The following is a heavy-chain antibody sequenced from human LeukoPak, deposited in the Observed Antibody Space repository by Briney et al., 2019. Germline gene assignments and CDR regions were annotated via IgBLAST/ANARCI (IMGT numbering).Heavy chain of an antibody. D-gene: IGHD3-10*01. CDR1: GGSISSYY. Sequence: SETLSLTCTVSGGSISSYYWSWIRQPPGKGLEWIGYIYYSGSTNYNPSLKSRVTISVDTSKNQFSLKLSSVTAADTAMYYCARLMYYYGSGSYSDYWGQGTLVTVSS. CDR2: IYYSGST. J-gene: IGHJ4*02. V-gene: IGHV4-59*08. CDR3: ARLMYYYGSGSYSDY.